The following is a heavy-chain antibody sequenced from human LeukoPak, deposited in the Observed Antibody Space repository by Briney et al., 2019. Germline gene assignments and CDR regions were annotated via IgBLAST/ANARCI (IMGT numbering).Heavy chain of an antibody. Sequence: PSETLSLTCTVSGGSISSYYWSWIRQHPGKGLEWIGYIYYSGSTNYNPSLKSRVTISVDTSKNQFSLKLSSVTAADTAVYYCARVMTLDYDFWSGYYREFWFDPWGQGTLVTVSS. J-gene: IGHJ5*02. CDR2: IYYSGST. CDR3: ARVMTLDYDFWSGYYREFWFDP. V-gene: IGHV4-59*01. CDR1: GGSISSYY. D-gene: IGHD3-3*01.